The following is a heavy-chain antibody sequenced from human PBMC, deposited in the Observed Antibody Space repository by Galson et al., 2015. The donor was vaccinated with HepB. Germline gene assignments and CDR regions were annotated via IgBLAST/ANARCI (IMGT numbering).Heavy chain of an antibody. J-gene: IGHJ1*01. CDR2: IYHTGST. CDR1: GGSISGHF. CDR3: VRSEGGVAEYFLH. V-gene: IGHV4-59*11. D-gene: IGHD3-16*01. Sequence: LSLTCTVSGGSISGHFWSWIRQPPGKGLEWIGYIYHTGSTNYNPSLESRVTISVDTSKNQFSLKLSSVTAADTAVYYCVRSEGGVAEYFLHWGQGALVTVSS.